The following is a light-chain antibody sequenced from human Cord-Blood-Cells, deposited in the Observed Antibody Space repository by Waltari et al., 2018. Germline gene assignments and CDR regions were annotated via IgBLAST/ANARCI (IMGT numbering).Light chain of an antibody. J-gene: IGLJ2*01. CDR2: AVS. V-gene: IGLV2-23*02. CDR3: CSYAGSSTFEV. Sequence: QSALTQPASVSGSPGQSITISCTGTSSDVGSYNLVSWYQQHPGKAPKLMIYAVSKRPPGVSNRYSGAKSGNTASLTIAGLQAEDEADYYCCSYAGSSTFEVFGGGTKLTVL. CDR1: SSDVGSYNL.